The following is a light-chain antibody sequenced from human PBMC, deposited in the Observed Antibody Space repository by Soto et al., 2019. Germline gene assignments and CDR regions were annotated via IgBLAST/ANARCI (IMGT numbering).Light chain of an antibody. J-gene: IGKJ1*01. CDR2: DAS. V-gene: IGKV1-5*01. CDR1: QSISSW. Sequence: IQMTQSPSTLSASVGDRVTITCRASQSISSWLAWYQQKPGKAPKLLIYDASSLESGVPSRLSGSGSGTEFTLTISSLQPDDFATYYCQQYNSYWWTFGQGTKVDIK. CDR3: QQYNSYWWT.